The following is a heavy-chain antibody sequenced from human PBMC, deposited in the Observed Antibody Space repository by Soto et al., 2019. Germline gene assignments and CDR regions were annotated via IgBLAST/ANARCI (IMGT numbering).Heavy chain of an antibody. D-gene: IGHD3-3*01. CDR2: IIPIFGTA. J-gene: IGHJ6*02. V-gene: IGHV1-69*13. CDR3: ARGGLTIFGVVIMSHYYYYYYGMDV. CDR1: GGTFSSYA. Sequence: GASVKVSCKASGGTFSSYAISWVRQAPGQGLEWMGGIIPIFGTANYAQKFQGRVTITADESTSTAYMELSSLRSEDTAVYYCARGGLTIFGVVIMSHYYYYYYGMDVWGQGTTVTVSS.